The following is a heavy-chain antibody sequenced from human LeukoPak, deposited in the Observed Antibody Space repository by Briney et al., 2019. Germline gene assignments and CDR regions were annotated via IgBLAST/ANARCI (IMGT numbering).Heavy chain of an antibody. CDR2: IYYSGST. Sequence: SETLSLTCTVSGGSISSYYWSWIRQPPGKGLEWIGNIYYSGSTNYNPSLKSRVTISVDTSKNQFSLKLSSVSAADTAVYYCARKIGYSSSWFDYWGQGTLVTVSS. CDR1: GGSISSYY. J-gene: IGHJ4*02. CDR3: ARKIGYSSSWFDY. V-gene: IGHV4-59*08. D-gene: IGHD6-13*01.